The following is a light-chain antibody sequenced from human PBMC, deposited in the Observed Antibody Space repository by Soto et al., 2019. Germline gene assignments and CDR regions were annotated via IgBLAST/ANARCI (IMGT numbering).Light chain of an antibody. CDR2: SND. V-gene: IGLV1-47*02. CDR1: SSNIGNND. Sequence: QSVLTQPPPASGTPGQRVTISCSGSSSNIGNNDVYWYQQLPGTAPKLLIYSNDQRPSGVPDRFSGSLSGTSASLAISGLRSEDEADYYCAAWDDMSGYVFGTGTKVTVL. J-gene: IGLJ1*01. CDR3: AAWDDMSGYV.